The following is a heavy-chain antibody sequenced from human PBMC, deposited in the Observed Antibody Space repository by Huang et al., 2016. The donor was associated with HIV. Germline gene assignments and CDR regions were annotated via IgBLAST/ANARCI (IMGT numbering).Heavy chain of an antibody. D-gene: IGHD6-6*01. CDR1: GYSFSSYW. Sequence: VQLVQSGAEVKKPGESLKISCKGSGYSFSSYWIAWVRQMPGKGLEWMGIVFTDDSDTTYSPSVEGQVTIAADKSIGTAYLQWSSLKASDTAMYYCARRFSSSSGYFDYWGQGSLVTVSS. CDR3: ARRFSSSSGYFDY. V-gene: IGHV5-51*01. J-gene: IGHJ4*02. CDR2: VFTDDSDT.